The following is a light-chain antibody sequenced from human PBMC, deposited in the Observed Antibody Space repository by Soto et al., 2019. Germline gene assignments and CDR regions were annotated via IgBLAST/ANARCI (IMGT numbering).Light chain of an antibody. V-gene: IGLV2-11*01. CDR2: DVN. CDR1: SSDVGGFNS. J-gene: IGLJ1*01. Sequence: QSVLTQPRSVSGSPGQSVTISCTGTSSDVGGFNSVSWYQQHPGKAPELMIYDVNKRPSGVPDRFSGSKSGSTASLTISGLQAEDEADYYCCSYAGSYSYAFANGTKVTVL. CDR3: CSYAGSYSYA.